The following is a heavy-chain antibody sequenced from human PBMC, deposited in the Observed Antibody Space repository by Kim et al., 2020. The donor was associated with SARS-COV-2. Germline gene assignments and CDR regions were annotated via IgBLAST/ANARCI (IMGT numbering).Heavy chain of an antibody. Sequence: SPKYRGRVTISRDTSASTAYMELSSLRSEDTAVYYCARDRGIAAAGTNYWGQGTLVTVSS. D-gene: IGHD6-13*01. J-gene: IGHJ4*02. V-gene: IGHV1-3*01. CDR3: ARDRGIAAAGTNY.